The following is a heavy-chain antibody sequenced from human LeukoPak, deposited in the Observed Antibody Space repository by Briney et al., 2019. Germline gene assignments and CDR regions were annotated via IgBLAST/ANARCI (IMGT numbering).Heavy chain of an antibody. D-gene: IGHD5-18*01. CDR2: INPNSGGT. V-gene: IGHV1-2*02. CDR1: GYTFTGYY. Sequence: ASVTVSCKASGYTFTGYYMHWVRQAPGQGLEWMGWINPNSGGTNYAQKFQGRVTMTRDTSISTAYMELSRLRSDDTAVYYCARSEYSYGYGPSDYWGQGTLVTVSS. CDR3: ARSEYSYGYGPSDY. J-gene: IGHJ4*02.